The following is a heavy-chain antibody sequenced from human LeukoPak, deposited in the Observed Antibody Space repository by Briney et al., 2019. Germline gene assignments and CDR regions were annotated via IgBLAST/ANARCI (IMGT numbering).Heavy chain of an antibody. D-gene: IGHD1-26*01. CDR2: IYYSGST. J-gene: IGHJ5*02. Sequence: KPSETLSLTCTVSGGSISSGGYYWSWIRQHPGKGLEWIGYIYYSGSTYYNPSLKSRVTISVDTSKNQFSLKLSSVTAADTAVYYCARGRELLNWFDPWAREPWSPSPQ. CDR3: ARGRELLNWFDP. V-gene: IGHV4-31*03. CDR1: GGSISSGGYY.